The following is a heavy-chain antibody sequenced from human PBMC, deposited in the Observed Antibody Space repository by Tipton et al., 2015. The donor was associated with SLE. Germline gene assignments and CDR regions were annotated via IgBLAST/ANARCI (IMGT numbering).Heavy chain of an antibody. CDR2: IYYSGST. CDR1: GGSISSHY. Sequence: TLSLTCTVSGGSISSHYWSWIRQPPGKGLEWIGYIYYSGSTSYNPSLKSRVTISVDSSKNQCSLKLNSVTAADTAVYYCARASGSSWDQWFDPWGQGTLVTVSS. D-gene: IGHD6-13*01. J-gene: IGHJ5*02. V-gene: IGHV4-59*11. CDR3: ARASGSSWDQWFDP.